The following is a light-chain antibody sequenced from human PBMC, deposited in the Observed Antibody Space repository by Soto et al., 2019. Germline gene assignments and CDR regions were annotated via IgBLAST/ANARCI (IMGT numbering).Light chain of an antibody. J-gene: IGKJ1*01. CDR3: QQYGSSPWT. CDR2: GAS. CDR1: QSVSSN. Sequence: EIVLTQSPATLSLSPGERATLSCRASQSVSSNLAWYQQKPGQAPRLLIFGASIRVTGIPDRFIGSGSGTDFTLTISRLEPEDFAVYYCQQYGSSPWTFGQGTKVDIK. V-gene: IGKV3-20*01.